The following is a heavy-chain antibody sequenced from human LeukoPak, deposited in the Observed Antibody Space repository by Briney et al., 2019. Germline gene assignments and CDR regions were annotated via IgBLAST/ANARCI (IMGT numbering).Heavy chain of an antibody. J-gene: IGHJ1*01. CDR1: GYTFTSYY. CDR3: ARGRYSGSATQYFQH. D-gene: IGHD1-26*01. V-gene: IGHV1-46*01. CDR2: INPSGSST. Sequence: GASVKVSCKASGYTFTSYYMHWVGQAPGQGLEWMGIINPSGSSTSYAQKFQGRVTMTRDTSTSTVYMELSSLRSEDTAVYYCARGRYSGSATQYFQHWGQGTLVTVSS.